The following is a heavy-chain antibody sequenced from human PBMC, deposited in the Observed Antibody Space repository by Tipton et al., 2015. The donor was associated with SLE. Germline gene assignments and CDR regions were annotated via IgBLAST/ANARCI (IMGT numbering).Heavy chain of an antibody. CDR2: IFWTGST. J-gene: IGHJ4*02. Sequence: TLSLTCTVSGGSISRSSFYWGWIRQPPGKGLEWIGSIFWTGSTYYNPSLKSRVTMYVDMSKNQFSLQMTSAIAADTAVYLCATLGIGPYEYWGQGTLATVSS. D-gene: IGHD3-16*01. V-gene: IGHV4-39*01. CDR3: ATLGIGPYEY. CDR1: GGSISRSSFY.